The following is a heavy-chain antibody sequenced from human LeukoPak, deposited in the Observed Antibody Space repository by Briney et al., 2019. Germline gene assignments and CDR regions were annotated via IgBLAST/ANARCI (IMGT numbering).Heavy chain of an antibody. CDR3: ARDRGAAAGDLDY. J-gene: IGHJ4*02. D-gene: IGHD6-13*01. CDR1: GGSISSYY. Sequence: SETLSLACTVSGGSISSYYWSWIRQPPGKGLEWVGYIYYSGSTTYNPSLKSRVTISVDTSKNQFSLKPSSVTAADTAVYYCARDRGAAAGDLDYWGQGTLVTVSS. CDR2: IYYSGST. V-gene: IGHV4-59*01.